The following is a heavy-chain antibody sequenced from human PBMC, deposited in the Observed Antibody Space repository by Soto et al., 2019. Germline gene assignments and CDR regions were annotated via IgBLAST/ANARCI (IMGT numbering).Heavy chain of an antibody. D-gene: IGHD3-22*01. J-gene: IGHJ4*02. CDR1: GFTFSSYS. V-gene: IGHV3-48*02. CDR3: ARDTFYYDSSGYLPSFDY. Sequence: GGSLRLSCAASGFTFSSYSMNWVRQAPGKGLEWVSYISSSSSTIYYADSVKGRFTISRDNAKNSLYLQMNSLRDEDTAVYYCARDTFYYDSSGYLPSFDYWGQGTLLTVSS. CDR2: ISSSSSTI.